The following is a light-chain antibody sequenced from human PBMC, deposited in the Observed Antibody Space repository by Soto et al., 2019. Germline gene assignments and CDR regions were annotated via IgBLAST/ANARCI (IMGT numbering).Light chain of an antibody. CDR1: SSDVGGYTF. Sequence: QSALTQPTSASGSPGQSVTISCTGTSSDVGGYTFVSWYQQHPGKAPKLMIYDVTGRPSGVPDRFSGSKSGNTASLTVSGLQGEDEADYYCTSYAGSNIPVLFGGGTKLTVL. J-gene: IGLJ2*01. V-gene: IGLV2-8*01. CDR3: TSYAGSNIPVL. CDR2: DVT.